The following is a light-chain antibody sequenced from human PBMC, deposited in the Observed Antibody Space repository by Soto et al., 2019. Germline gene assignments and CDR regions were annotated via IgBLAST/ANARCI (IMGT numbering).Light chain of an antibody. CDR3: LIWHSSAWV. V-gene: IGLV5-45*03. J-gene: IGLJ3*02. Sequence: QPVLTQPSSLSASPGASASLTCTLRSGINVGTYRIYWYQQKPGSPPQYLLRYKSDSDKQQGSGVPSRFSGSKVASANAGILLISGLQSEDEADYYCLIWHSSAWVFGGGTKLTVL. CDR2: YKSDSDK. CDR1: SGINVGTYR.